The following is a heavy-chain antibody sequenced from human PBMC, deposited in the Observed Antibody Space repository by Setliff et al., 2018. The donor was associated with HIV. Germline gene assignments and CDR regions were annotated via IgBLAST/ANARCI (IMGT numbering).Heavy chain of an antibody. CDR3: TVYNTGPSKDHY. Sequence: SETLSLTCAVSGGSISSDNWWTWVRQPPGKGLEWIGEIYHSEYTNYNASLKSRVSMSVDKSKNQFSLKLNSVTAADTAVYYCTVYNTGPSKDHYWGQGTPVTVSS. J-gene: IGHJ4*02. V-gene: IGHV4-4*02. D-gene: IGHD2-8*02. CDR1: GGSISSDNW. CDR2: IYHSEYT.